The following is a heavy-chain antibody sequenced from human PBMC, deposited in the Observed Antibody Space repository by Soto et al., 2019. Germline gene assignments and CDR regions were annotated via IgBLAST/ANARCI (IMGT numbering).Heavy chain of an antibody. V-gene: IGHV1-18*01. CDR2: ISAYNGNT. Sequence: ASVKVSCKASGYTFTSYGISWVRQAPGQGLEWMGWISAYNGNTNYAQKLQGRVTMTTDTSTSTAYMELRSLRSDDTAVYYCARDSVGYSSSGYFDYWGQGTLVTVSS. D-gene: IGHD6-13*01. CDR1: GYTFTSYG. J-gene: IGHJ4*02. CDR3: ARDSVGYSSSGYFDY.